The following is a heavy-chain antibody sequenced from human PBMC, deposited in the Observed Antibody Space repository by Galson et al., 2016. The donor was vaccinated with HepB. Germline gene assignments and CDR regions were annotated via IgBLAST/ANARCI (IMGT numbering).Heavy chain of an antibody. V-gene: IGHV3-21*01. CDR2: ISSSSTYI. CDR3: ARGAEWLALWYFDY. Sequence: SLRLSCAASGLTFTSYSMNWVRQAPGKGLEWVSSISSSSTYIYYADSVKGRFTISRDNAKNSLYLQMNSLRADDTAVYYCARGAEWLALWYFDYWGQGTQVTVSS. J-gene: IGHJ4*02. D-gene: IGHD6-19*01. CDR1: GLTFTSYS.